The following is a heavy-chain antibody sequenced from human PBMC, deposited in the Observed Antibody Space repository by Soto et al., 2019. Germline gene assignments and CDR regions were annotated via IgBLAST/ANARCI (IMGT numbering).Heavy chain of an antibody. Sequence: LRLSFAASGFTFNIYGMHWVRQAPDKGLEWVALISYDGSNQYYADSVKGRFTISRDNSKNTLFLQMNSLRADDTAVYYCAKDQASGQGSFDSWGQGTLVTVSS. CDR1: GFTFNIYG. J-gene: IGHJ4*02. V-gene: IGHV3-30*18. CDR2: ISYDGSNQ. CDR3: AKDQASGQGSFDS.